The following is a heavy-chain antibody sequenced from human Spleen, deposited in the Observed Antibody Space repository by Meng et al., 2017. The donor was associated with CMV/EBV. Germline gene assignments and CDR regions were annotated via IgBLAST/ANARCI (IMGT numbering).Heavy chain of an antibody. D-gene: IGHD1-1*01. CDR2: ISGSGGST. CDR3: ANLGAGTDY. Sequence: GESLKISCAASGFTFSRHAMSWVRQAPGKGLEWVSAISGSGGSTYYADSVKGRFTISRDNSKNTLYLQMNSLRAEDTAVYYCANLGAGTDYWGQGTLVTVSS. V-gene: IGHV3-23*01. J-gene: IGHJ4*02. CDR1: GFTFSRHA.